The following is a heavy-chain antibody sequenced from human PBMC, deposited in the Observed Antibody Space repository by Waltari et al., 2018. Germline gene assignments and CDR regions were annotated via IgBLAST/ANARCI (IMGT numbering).Heavy chain of an antibody. D-gene: IGHD6-19*01. CDR1: GGSISSSSYY. CDR3: AKQWLVPEPFDY. CDR2: IYYRGST. J-gene: IGHJ4*02. V-gene: IGHV4-39*01. Sequence: QLQLQESGPGLVKPSETLSLTCTVSGGSISSSSYYWGWIRQPPGKGLEWIGSIYYRGSTYYNPSLKSRVTISVDTSKNQFSLKLSSVTAADTAVYYCAKQWLVPEPFDYWGQGTLVTVSS.